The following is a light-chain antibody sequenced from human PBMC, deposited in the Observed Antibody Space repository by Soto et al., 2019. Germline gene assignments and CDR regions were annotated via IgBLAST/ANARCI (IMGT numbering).Light chain of an antibody. CDR3: SSYTSSSTPYV. V-gene: IGLV2-18*02. CDR1: SSDVGSYNR. J-gene: IGLJ1*01. CDR2: AVS. Sequence: QSVLTQPPSVSGSPGQSVTISCTGTSSDVGSYNRVSWYQQPPGTAPKLMIFAVSYRPSGVPDRFSGSKSGNTASLTISGLQAEDEADYYCSSYTSSSTPYVFGTGTKLTVL.